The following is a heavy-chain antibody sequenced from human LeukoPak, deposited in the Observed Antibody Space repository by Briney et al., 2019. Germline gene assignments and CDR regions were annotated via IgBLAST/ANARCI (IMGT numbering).Heavy chain of an antibody. CDR3: ARYCVSTNCDVSSHYGMGV. CDR1: GFTFSTYA. D-gene: IGHD2-2*01. Sequence: GGSLRLSCAASGFTFSTYAMSWVRQAPGKGLEWVSAISGGGDRTFYADSVEGRFTVSRDNSKNTLHLQMNSLRAEDTAEYYCARYCVSTNCDVSSHYGMGVWGQGTTVTVSS. V-gene: IGHV3-23*01. CDR2: ISGGGDRT. J-gene: IGHJ6*02.